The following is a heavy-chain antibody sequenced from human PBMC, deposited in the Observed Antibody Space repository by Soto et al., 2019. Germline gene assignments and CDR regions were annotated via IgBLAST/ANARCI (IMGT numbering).Heavy chain of an antibody. CDR3: ARDTHCSGGNCYGGGLDV. CDR1: GYSFTSYW. CDR2: IYPGDSDT. Sequence: PVASLTISCNGSGYSFTSYWIGWVRQMPGKGLEWMGIIYPGDSDTRYSPSFQGQVTISADKSISTAYLQMNNLRAEDTAVYYCARDTHCSGGNCYGGGLDVWGQGTTVTVSS. D-gene: IGHD2-15*01. J-gene: IGHJ6*02. V-gene: IGHV5-51*01.